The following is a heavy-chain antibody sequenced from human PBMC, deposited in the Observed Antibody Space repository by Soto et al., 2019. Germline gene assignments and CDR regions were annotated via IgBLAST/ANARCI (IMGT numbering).Heavy chain of an antibody. CDR3: ASRRGGYCSGGSCYRFDY. Sequence: SETLSLTCTVSGGSVSSGSYYWSWIRQPPGKGLEWIGYIYYSGSTNYNPSLKSRVTISVDTSKNQFSLKLSSVTAADTAVYYCASRRGGYCSGGSCYRFDYWGQGPLVTVSS. D-gene: IGHD2-15*01. CDR1: GGSVSSGSYY. CDR2: IYYSGST. V-gene: IGHV4-61*01. J-gene: IGHJ4*02.